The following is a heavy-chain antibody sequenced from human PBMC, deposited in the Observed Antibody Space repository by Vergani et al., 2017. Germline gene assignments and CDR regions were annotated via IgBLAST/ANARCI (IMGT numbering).Heavy chain of an antibody. D-gene: IGHD6-19*01. J-gene: IGHJ6*02. CDR3: ARQTGAYSSGQDGMDV. V-gene: IGHV4-30-4*08. Sequence: QVQLQESGPGLVKPSQTLSLTCTVSGGSISSGDYYRSWIRQPPGKGLEWIGYIYYSGSTYYNPSLKSRVTISVDTSKNQFSLKLSSVTAADTAVYYCARQTGAYSSGQDGMDVWGQGTTVTVSS. CDR2: IYYSGST. CDR1: GGSISSGDYY.